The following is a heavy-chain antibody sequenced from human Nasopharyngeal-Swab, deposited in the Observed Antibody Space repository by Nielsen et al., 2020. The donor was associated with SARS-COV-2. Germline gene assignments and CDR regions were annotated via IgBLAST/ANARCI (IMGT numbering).Heavy chain of an antibody. CDR2: ISYEGSKK. CDR3: AKANVLFWFGQFKNDGFDI. V-gene: IGHV3-30*18. D-gene: IGHD3-10*01. Sequence: GESLKISCTASGFSFNNYGMHWVRQAPGKGLEWVAVISYEGSKKYYAESVEGRFTISRDFSKSTLYLQMNSLTPEDTATYYCAKANVLFWFGQFKNDGFDIWGQGTMVAVSS. J-gene: IGHJ3*02. CDR1: GFSFNNYG.